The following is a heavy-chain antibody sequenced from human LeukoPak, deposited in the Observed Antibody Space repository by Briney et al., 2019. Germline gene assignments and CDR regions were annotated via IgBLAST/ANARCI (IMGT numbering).Heavy chain of an antibody. V-gene: IGHV3-21*01. CDR2: ISGSSSYI. J-gene: IGHJ6*02. CDR1: GFTFSSYS. Sequence: GGSLRLSCAASGFTFSSYSMNWVRQAPGKGLEWVSSISGSSSYIYYADSVKGRFTISRDNAKNSLYLQMNSLRAEDTAVYYCARTEYYYYGMDVWGQGTTVTVSS. CDR3: ARTEYYYYGMDV.